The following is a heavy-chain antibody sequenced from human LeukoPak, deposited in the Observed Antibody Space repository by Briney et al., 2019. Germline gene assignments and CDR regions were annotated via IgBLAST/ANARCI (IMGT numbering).Heavy chain of an antibody. Sequence: GGSLRLSCAASEFSVGSNYMTWVRQAPGKGLEWVSAISGSGGSTYYADSVKGRFTISRDNSKNTLYLQINSLRAEDTAVYYCAKDHLPGIVVADRDYWGQGTLVTVSS. J-gene: IGHJ4*02. CDR3: AKDHLPGIVVADRDY. CDR1: EFSVGSNY. V-gene: IGHV3-23*01. D-gene: IGHD6-19*01. CDR2: ISGSGGST.